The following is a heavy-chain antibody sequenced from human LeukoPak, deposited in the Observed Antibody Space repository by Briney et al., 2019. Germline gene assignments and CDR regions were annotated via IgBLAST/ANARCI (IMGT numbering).Heavy chain of an antibody. CDR2: MNPNSGNT. D-gene: IGHD3-3*01. CDR3: ARQTSGGYTVFFGKPRGHWFDP. J-gene: IGHJ5*02. CDR1: GYTFTSYD. V-gene: IGHV1-8*01. Sequence: ASVKVSCKASGYTFTSYDINWVRQATGQGLEWMGWMNPNSGNTGYAQKFQGRVTMTRNTSISTAYMELSSLRSEDTAVYYCARQTSGGYTVFFGKPRGHWFDPWGQGTLVTVSS.